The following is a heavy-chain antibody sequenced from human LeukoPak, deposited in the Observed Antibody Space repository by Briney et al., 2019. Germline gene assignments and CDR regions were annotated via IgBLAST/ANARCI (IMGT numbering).Heavy chain of an antibody. CDR2: IYYTGST. CDR1: GGSISSHY. J-gene: IGHJ2*01. CDR3: ARREDFWYFDL. Sequence: SETLSLTCTVSGGSISSHYWSWIRQPPGKGLEWIGYIYYTGSTYYNPSLKSRVTFSVDTSKNHFSLNLISVTAADTAVYYCARREDFWYFDLWGRGTLVTVSS. V-gene: IGHV4-59*08.